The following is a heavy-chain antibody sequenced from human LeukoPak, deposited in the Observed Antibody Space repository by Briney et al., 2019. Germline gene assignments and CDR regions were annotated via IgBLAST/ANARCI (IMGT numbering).Heavy chain of an antibody. CDR1: GFTFSSYA. D-gene: IGHD2-2*03. CDR3: AKHGYCSGISCFFDF. V-gene: IGHV3-23*01. Sequence: WGSLRLSCAASGFTFSSYAMSWVRQAPRKGLEWVSGISGSGPYTFYTDSVKGRFTISRDSSKNTLYLQMNSLRAEDTALYYCAKHGYCSGISCFFDFWGQGTLVTVSS. J-gene: IGHJ4*02. CDR2: ISGSGPYT.